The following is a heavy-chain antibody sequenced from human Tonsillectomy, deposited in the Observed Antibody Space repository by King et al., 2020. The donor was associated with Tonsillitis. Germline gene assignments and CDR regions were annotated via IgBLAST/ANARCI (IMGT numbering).Heavy chain of an antibody. CDR2: IKEDGSEK. Sequence: VQLVESGGGLVPPGGSLRLSCAASGFTFNNYCMSWVRQAPGNGLEWVANIKEDGSEKYYVGSLKGRFTISRDNAKNSLYLQMNSLRADDTAVYYCARDGVGSGWSGDYFDHWGQGALVTVSS. CDR3: ARDGVGSGWSGDYFDH. D-gene: IGHD6-19*01. V-gene: IGHV3-7*03. CDR1: GFTFNNYC. J-gene: IGHJ4*02.